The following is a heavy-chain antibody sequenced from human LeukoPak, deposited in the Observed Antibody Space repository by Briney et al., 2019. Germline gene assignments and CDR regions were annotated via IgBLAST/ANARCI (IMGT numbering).Heavy chain of an antibody. J-gene: IGHJ2*01. D-gene: IGHD1-26*01. CDR2: INPSGGST. CDR3: ARDAPSGSYYWYFDL. Sequence: ASVTVSCKASGYTFTSYYMHWVRQAPGQGLEWMGIINPSGGSTSYAQKFQGRVTMTRDTSTSTVYMELSSLRSEDTAVYYCARDAPSGSYYWYFDLWAVAPWSLSPQ. CDR1: GYTFTSYY. V-gene: IGHV1-46*01.